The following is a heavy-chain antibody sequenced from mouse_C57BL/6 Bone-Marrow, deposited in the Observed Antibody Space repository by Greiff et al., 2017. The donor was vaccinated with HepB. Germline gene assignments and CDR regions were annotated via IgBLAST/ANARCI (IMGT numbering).Heavy chain of an antibody. J-gene: IGHJ3*01. CDR1: GYTFTDYE. Sequence: QVQLQQSGAELVRPGASVTLSCKASGYTFTDYEMHWVKQTPVHGLEWIGAIDPETGGTAYNQKFKGKAILTADKSSSTAYMELRSLTSEASAVYYCTRGGGYYSWFAYWGQGTLVTVSA. V-gene: IGHV1-15*01. D-gene: IGHD2-3*01. CDR3: TRGGGYYSWFAY. CDR2: IDPETGGT.